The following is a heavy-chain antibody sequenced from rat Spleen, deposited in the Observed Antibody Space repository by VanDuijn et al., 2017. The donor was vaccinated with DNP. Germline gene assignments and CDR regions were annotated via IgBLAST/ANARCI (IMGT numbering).Heavy chain of an antibody. CDR3: ARDLIIRDTTSAMDV. CDR1: GFSLTNYG. D-gene: IGHD4-3*01. J-gene: IGHJ2*01. CDR2: IQSGGST. Sequence: QVQLKESGPGLVQPSQTLSLTCTVSGFSLTNYGVSWVRQPPGKGLEWMGRIQSGGSTDYNSALKSRLSISRDTSKSQVFLKLNSLQTEDTATYYCARDLIIRDTTSAMDVWGQGLMVTVSS. V-gene: IGHV2S1*01.